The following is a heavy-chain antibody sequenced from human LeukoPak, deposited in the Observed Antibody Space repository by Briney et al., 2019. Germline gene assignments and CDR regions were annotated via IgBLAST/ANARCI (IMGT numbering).Heavy chain of an antibody. CDR3: ASVVPAALAGSFDY. V-gene: IGHV3-48*03. J-gene: IGHJ4*02. CDR2: ISSSGSTI. CDR1: GFTFSSYE. Sequence: GGSLRLSCAASGFTFSSYEMNWVRQAPGKGLEWVSYISSSGSTIYYADSVKGRFTISRDNAKNSLYLQMNSLRAEDTAVYYCASVVPAALAGSFDYWGQGTLVTVSS. D-gene: IGHD2-2*01.